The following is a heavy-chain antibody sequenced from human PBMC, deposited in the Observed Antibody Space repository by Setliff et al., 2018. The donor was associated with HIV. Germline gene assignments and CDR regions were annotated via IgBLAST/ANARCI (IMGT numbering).Heavy chain of an antibody. CDR2: IKQDGSEK. V-gene: IGHV3-7*05. J-gene: IGHJ4*02. CDR3: ASHFGYCSSTSCEGY. CDR1: GFTFSSYW. Sequence: GESLRLSCAASGFTFSSYWMSWVRQAPGKGLEWVANIKQDGSEKYYVDSVKGRFTISRDNAKNSLYLQMNSLRAEDTAVYYCASHFGYCSSTSCEGYWGQGALVTVS. D-gene: IGHD2-2*01.